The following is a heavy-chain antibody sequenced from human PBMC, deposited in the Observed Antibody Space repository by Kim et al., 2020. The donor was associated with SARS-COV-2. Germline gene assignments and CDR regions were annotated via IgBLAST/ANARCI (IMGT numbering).Heavy chain of an antibody. V-gene: IGHV3-23*01. CDR3: AKNSGGYRALNFDY. CDR2: FSGGGT. Sequence: GGSLRLSCAAFGFPFSSYAMSWVRQAPGKGLEWVSAFSGGGTCYADSVKGRFTISRDNSKNTLYLQMNSLRADDTAVYYCAKNSGGYRALNFDYWGQGTL. CDR1: GFPFSSYA. D-gene: IGHD1-26*01. J-gene: IGHJ4*02.